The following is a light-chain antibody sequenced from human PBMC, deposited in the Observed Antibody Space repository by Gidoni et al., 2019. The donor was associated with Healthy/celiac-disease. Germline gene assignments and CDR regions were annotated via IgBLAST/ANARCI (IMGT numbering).Light chain of an antibody. Sequence: IQMTQSPSSLSASVGDRVTITCQASQDISNYLNWYQQKPGKAPKLLIYDASNLETGVPSRFSGSGSGTDFTFTISSLQPEDIATYYCQQYDNLPPGTFXPXTKVDIK. CDR1: QDISNY. CDR3: QQYDNLPPGT. CDR2: DAS. V-gene: IGKV1-33*01. J-gene: IGKJ3*01.